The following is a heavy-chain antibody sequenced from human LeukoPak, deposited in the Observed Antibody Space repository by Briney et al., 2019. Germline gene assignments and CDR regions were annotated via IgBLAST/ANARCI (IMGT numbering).Heavy chain of an antibody. CDR3: ASRSIAAPPGDY. D-gene: IGHD6-6*01. V-gene: IGHV3-30*02. J-gene: IGHJ4*02. Sequence: GESLRLSCAASGFTFSSYGMHWVRQAPGKGLEWVAFIRYDGSNKYYADSVKGRFTIPRDNSKNTLYLQMNSLKTEDTAVYYCASRSIAAPPGDYWGQGTLVTVSS. CDR1: GFTFSSYG. CDR2: IRYDGSNK.